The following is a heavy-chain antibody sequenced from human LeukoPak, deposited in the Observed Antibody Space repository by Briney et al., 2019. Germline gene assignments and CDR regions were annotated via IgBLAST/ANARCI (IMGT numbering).Heavy chain of an antibody. V-gene: IGHV3-11*01. Sequence: GGSLRLSCAASGFTFSDYYMSWIRQAPGKGLEWVSYISSSGSTIYYADSVKGRSTISRDNAKNSLYLQMNSLRAEDTAVYYCASTGDSSGWYYDYWGQGTLVTVSS. CDR2: ISSSGSTI. D-gene: IGHD6-19*01. CDR1: GFTFSDYY. CDR3: ASTGDSSGWYYDY. J-gene: IGHJ4*02.